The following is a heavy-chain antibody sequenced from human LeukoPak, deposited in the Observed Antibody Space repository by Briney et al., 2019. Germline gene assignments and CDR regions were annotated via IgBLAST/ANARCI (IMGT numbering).Heavy chain of an antibody. CDR3: ARDRGYSYGLHAFDI. V-gene: IGHV3-21*01. CDR1: GFTFSSYS. Sequence: GGSLRLSCAASGFTFSSYSMNWVRQAPGKGRGWISSVSSSSSYIYYADSVKGRFTISRDNAKNSLYLQMNSLRAEDTAVYYCARDRGYSYGLHAFDIWGQGTMVTVSS. J-gene: IGHJ3*02. D-gene: IGHD5-18*01. CDR2: VSSSSSYI.